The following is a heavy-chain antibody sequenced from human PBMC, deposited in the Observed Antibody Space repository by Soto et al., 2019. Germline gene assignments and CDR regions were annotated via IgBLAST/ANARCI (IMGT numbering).Heavy chain of an antibody. Sequence: QVQLQESGPGLVKPSQTLSLTCTVSGDSISSGGSYWSWIRQRPGKGLEWIGYIFYSGSFYYTPSVKRRVMITAVTVKYQFGLRLTSVAAPDAGVYYCARGPEAPPMLGVVRPYFFNHWGQGTLFTVSA. CDR3: ARGPEAPPMLGVVRPYFFNH. V-gene: IGHV4-31*03. CDR2: IFYSGSF. J-gene: IGHJ4*02. D-gene: IGHD3-3*01. CDR1: GDSISSGGSY.